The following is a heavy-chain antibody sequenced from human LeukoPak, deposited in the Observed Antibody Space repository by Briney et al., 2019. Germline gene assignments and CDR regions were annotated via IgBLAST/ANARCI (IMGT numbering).Heavy chain of an antibody. J-gene: IGHJ3*02. Sequence: SETLSLTCTVSGGSISSSSYYWGWIRQPPGKGLEWIVSIYYSGSTYYNPSPKSRVTISVDTSKNQFSLKLSSVTAADTAVYYYASQTTLRYFVGPATDAFDIWGQGTMVTVSS. V-gene: IGHV4-39*01. CDR3: ASQTTLRYFVGPATDAFDI. CDR1: GGSISSSSYY. D-gene: IGHD3-9*01. CDR2: IYYSGST.